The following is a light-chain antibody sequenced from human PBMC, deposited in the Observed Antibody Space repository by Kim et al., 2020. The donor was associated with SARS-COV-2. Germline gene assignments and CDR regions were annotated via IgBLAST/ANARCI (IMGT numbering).Light chain of an antibody. V-gene: IGKV3-20*01. CDR3: QQYGSTLHT. CDR1: QMVSSRH. Sequence: LSPGESAPPPCRASQMVSSRHLAWSQQKAGQAPRLLIYGASSRATGIPHRFSGSGSGTDFTLTMSRLEPEDFAVYYCQQYGSTLHTFGQGTKLE. J-gene: IGKJ2*01. CDR2: GAS.